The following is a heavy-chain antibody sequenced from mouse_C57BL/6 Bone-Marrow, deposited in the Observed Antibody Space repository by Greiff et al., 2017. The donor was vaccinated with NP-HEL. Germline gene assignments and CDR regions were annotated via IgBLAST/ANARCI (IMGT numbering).Heavy chain of an antibody. CDR2: IDPSDSYT. V-gene: IGHV1-50*01. CDR3: ARENYYGSSFYYYAMDD. CDR1: GYTFTSYW. Sequence: QVQLQQPGAELVKPGASVKLSCKASGYTFTSYWMQWVQQRPGQGLEWIGEIDPSDSYTNYNQKFKGQATLNVNTSSTAPSIQLSSLTSEDAAVYYCARENYYGSSFYYYAMDDWGQGTSVTVSS. D-gene: IGHD1-1*01. J-gene: IGHJ4*01.